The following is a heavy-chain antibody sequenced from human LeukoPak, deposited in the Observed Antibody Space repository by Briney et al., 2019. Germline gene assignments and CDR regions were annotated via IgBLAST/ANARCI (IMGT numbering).Heavy chain of an antibody. CDR1: GYTFTGYY. Sequence: ASVKVSCKASGYTFTGYYMHWVRQAPGKGLEWMGGFDPEDGETIYAQKFQGRVTMTEDTSTDTAYMELSSLRSKDTAVYYCATSLLWFGELFGHYWGQGTLVTVSS. D-gene: IGHD3-10*01. V-gene: IGHV1-24*01. J-gene: IGHJ4*02. CDR2: FDPEDGET. CDR3: ATSLLWFGELFGHY.